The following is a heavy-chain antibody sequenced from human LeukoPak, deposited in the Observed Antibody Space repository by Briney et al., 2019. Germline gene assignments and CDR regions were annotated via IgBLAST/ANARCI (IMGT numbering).Heavy chain of an antibody. J-gene: IGHJ3*01. CDR2: ISWNSGST. V-gene: IGHV3-9*01. CDR3: AKDKHRQTWLRASAFDF. D-gene: IGHD5-18*01. Sequence: GRSLRLSCAASGFSFDESAMHWVRQAPGKGLEWVSGISWNSGSTAYADSVKGRFTISRDNAKNSLYLEMNSLRPEDTAIYYCAKDKHRQTWLRASAFDFWGQGTTVTVSS. CDR1: GFSFDESA.